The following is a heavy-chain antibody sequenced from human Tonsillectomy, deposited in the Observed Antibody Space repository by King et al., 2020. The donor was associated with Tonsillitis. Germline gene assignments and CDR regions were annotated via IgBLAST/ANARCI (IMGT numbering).Heavy chain of an antibody. J-gene: IGHJ4*02. D-gene: IGHD1-26*01. CDR3: ARDIAKVTVKYFDH. CDR2: INPTTGAT. V-gene: IGHV1-2*02. Sequence: VQLVESGAEVKKPGASVKVACRASGYTFTAYYIHWVRQAPGQGLEWMGWINPTTGATIYAQKFQDRVTVTRDTSITTAYMELSRLRSDDTAVYFCARDIAKVTVKYFDHWGQGTLVTVSS. CDR1: GYTFTAYY.